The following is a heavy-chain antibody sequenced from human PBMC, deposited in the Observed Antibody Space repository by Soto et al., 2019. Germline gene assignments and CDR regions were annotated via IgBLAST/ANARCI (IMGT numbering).Heavy chain of an antibody. CDR3: ARLHPEYYDFWSGYSHNWFDP. J-gene: IGHJ5*02. V-gene: IGHV1-18*04. CDR2: ISAYNGNT. D-gene: IGHD3-3*01. CDR1: GYTFTSYG. Sequence: ASVKVSCKASGYTFTSYGISWVRQAPGQGLEWMGWISAYNGNTNYAQKLQGRVTMTTDTSTSTAYMELRSLRSDDTAVYYCARLHPEYYDFWSGYSHNWFDPWGQGTLVTVSS.